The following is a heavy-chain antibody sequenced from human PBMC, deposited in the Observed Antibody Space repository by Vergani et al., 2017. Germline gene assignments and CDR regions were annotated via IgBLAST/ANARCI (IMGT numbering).Heavy chain of an antibody. D-gene: IGHD4-23*01. V-gene: IGHV4-39*01. J-gene: IGHJ6*02. CDR1: GGSISSSSYY. CDR3: ARQGGDLRWNYYYYGMDV. Sequence: QVQLQESGPGLVKPSQTLSLTCTVSGGSISSSSYYWGWIRQPPGKGLEWIGSIYYSGSTYYNPSLKSRVTISVDTSKNQFSLKLSPVTAADTAVYYCARQGGDLRWNYYYYGMDVWGQGTTVTVSS. CDR2: IYYSGST.